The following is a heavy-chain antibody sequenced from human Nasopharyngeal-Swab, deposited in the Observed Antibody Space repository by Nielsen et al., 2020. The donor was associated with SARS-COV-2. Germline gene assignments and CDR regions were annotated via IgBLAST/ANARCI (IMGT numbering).Heavy chain of an antibody. Sequence: GSLRLSCAASGFTFSSYEMNWVRQAPGKGLEGVSYISSSGSTIYYADSVKGRFTISRDNAKNSLYLQMNSLRAEDTAVYYCARDYGDYERMQYYYYYGMDVWGQGTTVTVSS. CDR1: GFTFSSYE. V-gene: IGHV3-48*03. CDR3: ARDYGDYERMQYYYYYGMDV. D-gene: IGHD4-17*01. J-gene: IGHJ6*02. CDR2: ISSSGSTI.